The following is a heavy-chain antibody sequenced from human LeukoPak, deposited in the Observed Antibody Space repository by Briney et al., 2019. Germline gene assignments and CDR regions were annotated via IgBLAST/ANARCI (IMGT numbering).Heavy chain of an antibody. CDR1: GFTFSNYG. Sequence: GGSLRLSCAASGFTFSNYGIHWVRQAPGKGLEWVALIWYDGSNKFYADSVKGRFTISRDNAKNSLYLQMNSLRDEDTAVYYCARGYCRGGSCYSGDAFDIWGQGTMVTVSS. CDR3: ARGYCRGGSCYSGDAFDI. J-gene: IGHJ3*02. CDR2: IWYDGSNK. D-gene: IGHD2-15*01. V-gene: IGHV3-33*01.